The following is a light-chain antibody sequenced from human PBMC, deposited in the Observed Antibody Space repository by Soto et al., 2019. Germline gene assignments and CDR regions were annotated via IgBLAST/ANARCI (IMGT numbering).Light chain of an antibody. Sequence: DIQMTQSPSCLSASVGDGVTITCRASQSISSYLNWYQQKPGKAPKLLIYAASSLQSGVPSRFSGSGSGTDFTLTISSLQPEDFATYYCQQSYSTPHTFGQGTKLEIK. J-gene: IGKJ2*01. CDR2: AAS. CDR3: QQSYSTPHT. CDR1: QSISSY. V-gene: IGKV1-39*01.